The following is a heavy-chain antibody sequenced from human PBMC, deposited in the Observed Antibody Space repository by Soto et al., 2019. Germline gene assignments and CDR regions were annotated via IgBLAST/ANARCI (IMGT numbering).Heavy chain of an antibody. J-gene: IGHJ4*02. CDR3: AREPNSGSSPVADDY. V-gene: IGHV3-33*01. D-gene: IGHD1-26*01. CDR2: IWYDGSNK. Sequence: QVQLAESGGGVVQPGRSLRLSCAASGFTFSSYGMHWVRQAPGKGLEWVAVIWYDGSNKYYADSVKGRFTISRDNSKNTLYLQMNSLRAEDTAVYYCAREPNSGSSPVADDYWGQGTLVTVSS. CDR1: GFTFSSYG.